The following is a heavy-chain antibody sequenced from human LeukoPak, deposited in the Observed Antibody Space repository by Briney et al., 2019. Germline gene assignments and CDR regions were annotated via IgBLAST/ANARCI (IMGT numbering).Heavy chain of an antibody. J-gene: IGHJ4*02. V-gene: IGHV3-66*01. D-gene: IGHD2-15*01. CDR1: GFTFSSYS. CDR2: IYSGGST. CDR3: ARDHTDRYCSGGSCYFDY. Sequence: PGGSLRLSCTASGFTFSSYSMSWVRQAPGKGLEWVSVIYSGGSTYYADSVKGRFTISRDNSKNTLYLQMNSLRAEDTAVYYCARDHTDRYCSGGSCYFDYWGQGTLVTVSS.